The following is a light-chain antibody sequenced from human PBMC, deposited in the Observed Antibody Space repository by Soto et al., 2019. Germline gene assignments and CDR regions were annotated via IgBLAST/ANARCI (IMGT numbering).Light chain of an antibody. J-gene: IGKJ5*01. Sequence: IQLTQSPSTLSASVGDTVTITCRASESIDNWLAWYQQKPGKAPKPLIYDASTLKTGVPSRFSGSGSGSEFNFTITGLQPDDFATYFCQQYNTYSTFGQGTRLEI. V-gene: IGKV1-5*01. CDR1: ESIDNW. CDR3: QQYNTYST. CDR2: DAS.